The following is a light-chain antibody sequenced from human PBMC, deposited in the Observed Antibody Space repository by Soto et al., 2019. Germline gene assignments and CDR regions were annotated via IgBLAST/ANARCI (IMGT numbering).Light chain of an antibody. J-gene: IGLJ1*01. V-gene: IGLV2-8*01. CDR1: SSDVGGYNS. CDR3: SSYAASSNYV. CDR2: DVS. Sequence: QSVLTQPPSASGSPGQSVAISCTGTSSDVGGYNSVSWYQQHPGKAPKLMIYDVSKRPSGVPDRFSGSKSGNTASLTVSGLKAEDEADYSCSSYAASSNYVFGTGTKVTVL.